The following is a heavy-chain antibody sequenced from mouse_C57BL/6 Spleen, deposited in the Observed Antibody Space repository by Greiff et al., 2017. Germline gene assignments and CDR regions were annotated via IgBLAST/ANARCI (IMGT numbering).Heavy chain of an antibody. CDR2: IYPGSGST. J-gene: IGHJ3*01. Sequence: QVQLQQPGAELVKPGASVKMSCKASGYTFTSYWITWVKQRPGQGLEWIGDIYPGSGSTNYNEKFKSKATLTVDTSSSTAYMQLSSLTSADAAVYYCARSGNWSFAYWGQGTLVTVSA. V-gene: IGHV1-55*01. D-gene: IGHD2-1*01. CDR1: GYTFTSYW. CDR3: ARSGNWSFAY.